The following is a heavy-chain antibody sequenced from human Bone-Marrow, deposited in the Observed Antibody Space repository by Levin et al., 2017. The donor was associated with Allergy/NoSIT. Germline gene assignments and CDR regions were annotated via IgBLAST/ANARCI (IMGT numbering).Heavy chain of an antibody. Sequence: GGSLRLSCAGSGFLFSDYSMNWIRQAPGKGLEWIAYTGTTSGAIHYADSVKGRFTISRDNAKNSLFLQMNNLRAEDTAVDYGARGTMVAVVISDYYYYGMDVWGQGTAVTVSS. D-gene: IGHD3-22*01. CDR2: TGTTSGAI. V-gene: IGHV3-11*01. J-gene: IGHJ6*02. CDR3: ARGTMVAVVISDYYYYGMDV. CDR1: GFLFSDYS.